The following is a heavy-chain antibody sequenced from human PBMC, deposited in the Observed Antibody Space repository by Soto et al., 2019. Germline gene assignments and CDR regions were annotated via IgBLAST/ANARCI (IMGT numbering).Heavy chain of an antibody. CDR3: ARGMGARPVSGASGWAP. Sequence: ESLKISCKGSGYGFTSYWIAWVRQMPGKGLEWMGFIYPGDSDTRYSPSFQGQVTISADKSISTAYLQWSSLKASDTAMYYCARGMGARPVSGASGWAPGGKEPRVTVP. J-gene: IGHJ5*02. D-gene: IGHD3-10*01. CDR2: IYPGDSDT. V-gene: IGHV5-51*01. CDR1: GYGFTSYW.